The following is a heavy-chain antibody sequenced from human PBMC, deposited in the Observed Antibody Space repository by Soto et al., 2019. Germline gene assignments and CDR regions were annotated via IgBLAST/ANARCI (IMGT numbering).Heavy chain of an antibody. CDR2: IYYSGST. CDR3: ARKRMMVAHFDN. J-gene: IGHJ4*02. Sequence: PSETLSLTCTVSGGSISSYYWSWIRQPPGKGLEWIGYIYYSGSTNYNPSLKSRVTISVDTSKNQFSLKLSSVTAADTAVYYCARKRMMVAHFDNGGRGTLVPVS. V-gene: IGHV4-59*08. D-gene: IGHD3-22*01. CDR1: GGSISSYY.